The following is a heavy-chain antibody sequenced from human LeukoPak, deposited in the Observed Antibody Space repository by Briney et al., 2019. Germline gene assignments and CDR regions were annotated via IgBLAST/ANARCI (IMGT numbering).Heavy chain of an antibody. Sequence: SETLSLTCTVSGGSISSYYWSWIRQPVGKGLEWIGRIYTSGSTNYNPSLKSRVTMSVDTSKNQFSLRLSSVTAADTALYYCARRQAGALEQSAFDIWGQGTMVTVSS. D-gene: IGHD3-3*01. CDR3: ARRQAGALEQSAFDI. V-gene: IGHV4-4*07. J-gene: IGHJ3*02. CDR1: GGSISSYY. CDR2: IYTSGST.